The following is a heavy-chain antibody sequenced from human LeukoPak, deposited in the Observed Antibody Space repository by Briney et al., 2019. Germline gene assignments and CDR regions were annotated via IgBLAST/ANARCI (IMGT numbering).Heavy chain of an antibody. V-gene: IGHV4-4*07. Sequence: PSETLSLTCTVSGGSISSYYWSWIRQPAGKGLEWIGRIYTSGSTNYNPSLKSRVTMSVDTSKNQFSLKLSSVTAADTAVYYCARDARYCSSTSCLLLRLVYWYFDLWGRGTLVTVSS. D-gene: IGHD2-2*01. CDR1: GGSISSYY. CDR2: IYTSGST. J-gene: IGHJ2*01. CDR3: ARDARYCSSTSCLLLRLVYWYFDL.